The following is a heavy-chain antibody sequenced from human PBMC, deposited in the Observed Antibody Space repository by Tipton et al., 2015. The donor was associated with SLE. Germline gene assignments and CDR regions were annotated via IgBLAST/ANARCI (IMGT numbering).Heavy chain of an antibody. CDR1: SGSFSGYY. CDR3: ARRRSDFWTGSIKGVFDY. J-gene: IGHJ4*02. D-gene: IGHD3/OR15-3a*01. V-gene: IGHV4-34*01. CDR2: INHSGNT. Sequence: TLSLTCAVDSGSFSGYYWNWIRQAPGKGLEWIGEINHSGNTNYNPSLKSRVTISIDTSKNQFSLNLHSVTAADTAVYYCARRRSDFWTGSIKGVFDYWGRGTLVTVSS.